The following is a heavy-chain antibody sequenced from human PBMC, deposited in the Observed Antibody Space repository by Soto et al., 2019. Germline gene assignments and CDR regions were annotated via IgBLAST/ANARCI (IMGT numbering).Heavy chain of an antibody. CDR1: GDSVSSNSAG. Sequence: PSQTLSLTCAITGDSVSSNSAGLSWVRQSPSRGLEWLGRTYYRSKWYYEYAVSVRGRITINPDTSKSQYSLQLNSVTPEDTAVYFCARGEQYSGRIFDYWGQGTLVTVSS. D-gene: IGHD1-26*01. CDR3: ARGEQYSGRIFDY. V-gene: IGHV6-1*01. CDR2: TYYRSKWYY. J-gene: IGHJ4*01.